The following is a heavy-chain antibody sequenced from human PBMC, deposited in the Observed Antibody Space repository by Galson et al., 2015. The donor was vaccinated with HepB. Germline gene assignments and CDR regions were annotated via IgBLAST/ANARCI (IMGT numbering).Heavy chain of an antibody. Sequence: SLRLSCAASGFTFRNYAMSWVRQAPGKGLEWVSIIRVSGGRIDYADSVRGRFTISRDNSKNTLYVQMTSLRAEGTAVYYCAKDQDYSKGEEGYNYYGMDVWGQGTTVTVSS. CDR2: IRVSGGRI. CDR3: AKDQDYSKGEEGYNYYGMDV. D-gene: IGHD4-11*01. J-gene: IGHJ6*02. CDR1: GFTFRNYA. V-gene: IGHV3-23*01.